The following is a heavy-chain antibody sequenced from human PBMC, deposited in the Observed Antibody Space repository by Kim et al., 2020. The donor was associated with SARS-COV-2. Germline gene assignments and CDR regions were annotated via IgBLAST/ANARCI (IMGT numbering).Heavy chain of an antibody. Sequence: SQTLSLTCAISGDSVSSNSSAWNWIRQSPSRGLEWLGRTYYRSKWYNDYAVSVKSRITINPDTSKNQFSLQLNSVTPEDTAVYYCARGVAPATLSYYYGMDVWGQGTTVTVSS. J-gene: IGHJ6*02. CDR1: GDSVSSNSSA. CDR3: ARGVAPATLSYYYGMDV. CDR2: TYYRSKWYN. V-gene: IGHV6-1*01. D-gene: IGHD5-12*01.